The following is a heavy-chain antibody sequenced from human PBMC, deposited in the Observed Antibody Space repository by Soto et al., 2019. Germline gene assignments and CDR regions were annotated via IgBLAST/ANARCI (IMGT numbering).Heavy chain of an antibody. CDR1: GFTFSSYS. D-gene: IGHD1-20*01. V-gene: IGHV3-21*01. Sequence: EVQLVESGGGLVKPGGSLRLSCAASGFTFSSYSMNWVRQAPGKGLEWVSSISSSSSYIYYAASVKGRFTISRDNAKNSLYLQMNSLRAEDTAVYYCARDYRYNWNHPSGLDYWGQGTLVTVSS. J-gene: IGHJ4*02. CDR2: ISSSSSYI. CDR3: ARDYRYNWNHPSGLDY.